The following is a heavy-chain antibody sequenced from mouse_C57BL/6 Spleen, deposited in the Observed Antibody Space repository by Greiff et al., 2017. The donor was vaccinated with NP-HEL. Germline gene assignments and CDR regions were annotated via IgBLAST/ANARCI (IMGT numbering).Heavy chain of an antibody. CDR3: ARHDWYFDV. Sequence: EVKLQESGPGLVKPSQSLSLTCSVTGYSITSGYYWNWIRQFPGNKLEWMGYISYDGSNNYNPSLKNRISITRDTSKNQFFLKLNSVTTEDTATYYCARHDWYFDVWGTGTTVTVSS. CDR1: GYSITSGYY. J-gene: IGHJ1*03. CDR2: ISYDGSN. V-gene: IGHV3-6*01.